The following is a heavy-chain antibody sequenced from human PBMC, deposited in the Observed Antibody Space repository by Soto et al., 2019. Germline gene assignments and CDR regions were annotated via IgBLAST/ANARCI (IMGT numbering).Heavy chain of an antibody. CDR2: IVVGSGNT. J-gene: IGHJ4*02. Sequence: SVKVSCKASGFTFTSSAVQWVRQARGQRLEWIGWIVVGSGNTNYAQKFQERVTITRDMSTSTAYMELSSLRSEDTAVYYCAADASTIFGVVHFDYWGQGTLVTVSS. CDR1: GFTFTSSA. V-gene: IGHV1-58*01. CDR3: AADASTIFGVVHFDY. D-gene: IGHD3-3*01.